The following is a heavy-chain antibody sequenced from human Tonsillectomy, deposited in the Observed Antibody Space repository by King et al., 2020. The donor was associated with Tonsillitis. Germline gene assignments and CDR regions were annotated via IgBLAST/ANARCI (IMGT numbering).Heavy chain of an antibody. CDR2: ISYDGGNK. D-gene: IGHD4-11*01. J-gene: IGHJ4*02. CDR3: ARYSNYVGFNF. V-gene: IGHV3-30*04. CDR1: GFTFSSYA. Sequence: QLVQSGGGVVQPGRSLRLSCAASGFTFSSYAMHWVRQAPGKGLDWVAFISYDGGNKYYADSVKGRFTLSGDNSKNTLYLQMNSLRADDTAVYYCARYSNYVGFNFWGQGTLVTVSS.